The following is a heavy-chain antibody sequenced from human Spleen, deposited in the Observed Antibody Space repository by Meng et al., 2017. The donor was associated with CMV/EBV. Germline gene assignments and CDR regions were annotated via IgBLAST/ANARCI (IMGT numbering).Heavy chain of an antibody. CDR2: ISAYNGNT. CDR3: ARDGRGYHGSGSYKPFDP. J-gene: IGHJ5*02. V-gene: IGHV1-18*01. CDR1: GYTFTSYG. D-gene: IGHD3-10*01. Sequence: ASVKVSCKASGYTFTSYGISWVRQAPGQGLEWMGWISAYNGNTNYAQKLQGRVTMTTDTSTSTAYMELRSLRSDDTAVYYCARDGRGYHGSGSYKPFDPWGQGTLVTVSS.